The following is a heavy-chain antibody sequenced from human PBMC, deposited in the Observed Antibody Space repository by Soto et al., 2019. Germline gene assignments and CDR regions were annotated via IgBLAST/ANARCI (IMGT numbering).Heavy chain of an antibody. D-gene: IGHD6-6*01. CDR2: INPSGGST. J-gene: IGHJ6*02. V-gene: IGHV1-46*01. CDR1: GYTFTRYY. CDR3: ARDTLPAGSIEYYYHYGMDV. Sequence: QVQLVQSGAEVKKPGASVKVSCKASGYTFTRYYMNWVRQAPGQGLELMGIINPSGGSTSYAQKCQSRLTMISDTSTSTVYMELSSLRSEDTAVYYCARDTLPAGSIEYYYHYGMDVWGQGTTVTVSS.